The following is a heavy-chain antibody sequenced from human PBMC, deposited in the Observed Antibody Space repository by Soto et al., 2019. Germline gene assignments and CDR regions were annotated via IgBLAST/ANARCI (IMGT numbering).Heavy chain of an antibody. CDR3: AGPPELTRIYYCYGMDV. D-gene: IGHD1-7*01. J-gene: IGHJ6*02. CDR1: GGTFSSYA. Sequence: QVQLVQSGAEVKKPGSSVKVSCKASGGTFSSYAISWVRQAPGQGLEWMGGIIPIFGTANYAQKFQGRVTITADESTSKAYMELSSLRSEDTAVYYCAGPPELTRIYYCYGMDVWGQGTTVTVSS. V-gene: IGHV1-69*12. CDR2: IIPIFGTA.